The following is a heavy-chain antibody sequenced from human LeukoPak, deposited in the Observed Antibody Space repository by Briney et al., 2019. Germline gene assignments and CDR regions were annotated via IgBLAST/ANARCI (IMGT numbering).Heavy chain of an antibody. CDR2: IYKDGRT. J-gene: IGHJ4*02. V-gene: IGHV3-53*01. CDR1: GFVVSTNY. CDR3: AKSLTYYHENSDSI. Sequence: GSLRLSCAASGFVVSTNYMTWVRQPPGKGLEWVPVIYKDGRTFYTDSVKGRFTISRDNSKNTVYLQMSSLRVEDTAVYYCAKSLTYYHENSDSIWGQGTLVTVSS. D-gene: IGHD3-22*01.